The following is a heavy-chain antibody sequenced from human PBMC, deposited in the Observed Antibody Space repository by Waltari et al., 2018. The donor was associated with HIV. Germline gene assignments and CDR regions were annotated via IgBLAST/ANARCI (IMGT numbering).Heavy chain of an antibody. CDR2: IYPNRGDT. CDR1: GYTFTDYY. CDR3: ARQMTFYDALDI. Sequence: QVQLVKSGAEVRKPGASVKDSCKTSGYTFTDYYIHWVRQAPGQGPEWMGWIYPNRGDTHFAEKFQGMVTLTRDTSIRTAYVEVSNLRSDDTAVYYCARQMTFYDALDIWGQGTMVSVSS. V-gene: IGHV1-2*02. J-gene: IGHJ3*02.